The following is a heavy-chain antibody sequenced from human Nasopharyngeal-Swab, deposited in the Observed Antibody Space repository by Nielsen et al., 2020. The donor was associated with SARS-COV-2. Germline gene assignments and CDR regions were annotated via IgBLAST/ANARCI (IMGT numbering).Heavy chain of an antibody. CDR3: AKAGVYSSSWYLDY. D-gene: IGHD6-13*01. CDR2: ISYDGSNE. CDR1: GFTFSSSG. V-gene: IGHV3-30*18. J-gene: IGHJ4*02. Sequence: GGSLRLSCAASGFTFSSSGMDWVRQSPGKGLEWVAVISYDGSNEYYGDSVKGRFTISRDNSKNTLYLQMNSLRAEDTAVYYCAKAGVYSSSWYLDYWGQGTLVTVSS.